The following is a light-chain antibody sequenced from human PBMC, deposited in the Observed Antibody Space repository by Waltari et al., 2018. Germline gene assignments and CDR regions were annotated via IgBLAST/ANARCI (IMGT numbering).Light chain of an antibody. CDR2: KAS. V-gene: IGKV1-5*03. Sequence: DIQMTQSPSTLSASVGDRVTITCRASQSISSWLAWYQQKPGKAPKLLIYKASSLESGVPSRFSGCGSGTEFTLTISSLQADDFATYYCHQRTRAWTFGQGTKVEIK. CDR3: HQRTRAWT. J-gene: IGKJ1*01. CDR1: QSISSW.